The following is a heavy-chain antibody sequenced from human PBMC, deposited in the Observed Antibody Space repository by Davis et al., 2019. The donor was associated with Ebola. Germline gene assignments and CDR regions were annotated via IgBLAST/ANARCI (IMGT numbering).Heavy chain of an antibody. D-gene: IGHD3-10*01. J-gene: IGHJ4*02. Sequence: ASVKVSCKASGYTFTSYGISWVRQAPGQGLEWMGWISAYNGNTNYAQKLQGRVTMTTDTSTSTAYMELSSLRAEDTAVYYCASGLWDYYGSGLPKYLDNWGQGTLVTVSS. CDR2: ISAYNGNT. V-gene: IGHV1-18*01. CDR1: GYTFTSYG. CDR3: ASGLWDYYGSGLPKYLDN.